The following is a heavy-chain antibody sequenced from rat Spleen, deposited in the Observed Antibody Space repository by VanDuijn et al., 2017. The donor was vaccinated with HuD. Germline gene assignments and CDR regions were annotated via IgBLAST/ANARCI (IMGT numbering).Heavy chain of an antibody. CDR3: TTGPPSPSYPRHY. CDR2: ISYDDTST. Sequence: EVQLAESGGGLVQPGRSLKLSCAASGFTFSDYYMAWVRQAPTKGLEWVASISYDDTSTHYRDSVKGRFTISRDIAKSTLYLQMDSLRSEDTATYYCTTGPPSPSYPRHYWGQGVMVTVSS. D-gene: IGHD1-7*01. V-gene: IGHV5-20*01. J-gene: IGHJ2*01. CDR1: GFTFSDYY.